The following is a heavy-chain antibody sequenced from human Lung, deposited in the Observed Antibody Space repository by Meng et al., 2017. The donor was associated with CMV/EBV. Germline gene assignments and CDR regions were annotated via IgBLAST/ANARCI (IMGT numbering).Heavy chain of an antibody. CDR3: ARAYSGGFYIGPVFDF. Sequence: ASVKVSCKASGYTFTGDYIHWVRQAPGQGLEWMGWINPNNGGTKYAQKFQGRVTMTRDTPITTAHVELRRLRSDDTAVYYCARAYSGGFYIGPVFDFWGQGTLVTVSS. CDR2: INPNNGGT. J-gene: IGHJ4*02. D-gene: IGHD1-26*01. V-gene: IGHV1-2*02. CDR1: GYTFTGDY.